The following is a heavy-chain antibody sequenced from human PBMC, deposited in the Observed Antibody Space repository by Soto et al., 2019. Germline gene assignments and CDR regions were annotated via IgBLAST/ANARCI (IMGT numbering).Heavy chain of an antibody. CDR3: AKDIGDTRYYYYGMDV. D-gene: IGHD2-21*01. Sequence: PGGSLRLSCAASGFTFDDYAMHWVRQAPGKGLEWVSGISWNSGSIGYADSVKGRFTISRDNAKNSLYLQMNSLRAEDTALYYCAKDIGDTRYYYYGMDVWGQGTTVTVSS. V-gene: IGHV3-9*01. CDR2: ISWNSGSI. J-gene: IGHJ6*02. CDR1: GFTFDDYA.